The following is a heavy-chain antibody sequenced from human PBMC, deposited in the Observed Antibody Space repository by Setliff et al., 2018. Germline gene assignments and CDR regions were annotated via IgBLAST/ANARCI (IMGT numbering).Heavy chain of an antibody. Sequence: PSETLSLTCTVSGGSIGSYYWTWIRHSAGKGLEWIGRIYSRGNTNYNPSLKSRVTLSVDTSKNLFSLKMTSMTAADTAIYYCARENIAAEDWGQGSLFTVSS. J-gene: IGHJ4*02. V-gene: IGHV4-4*07. CDR3: ARENIAAED. CDR2: IYSRGNT. CDR1: GGSIGSYY. D-gene: IGHD6-13*01.